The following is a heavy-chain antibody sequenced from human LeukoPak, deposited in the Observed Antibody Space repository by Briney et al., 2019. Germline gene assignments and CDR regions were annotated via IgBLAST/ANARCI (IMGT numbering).Heavy chain of an antibody. CDR3: ARGVGSWTPYYFDY. Sequence: PGRSLRLSCAASEFTFTRYSMSCVRQVAGGGLEWVSSISSSSSYIQYAGSVKGRLTISRDNVKNSLYLQMNSLRAEGTGVYYCARGVGSWTPYYFDYWGQGTLVTVSS. V-gene: IGHV3-21*01. J-gene: IGHJ4*02. CDR2: ISSSSSYI. CDR1: EFTFTRYS. D-gene: IGHD6-13*01.